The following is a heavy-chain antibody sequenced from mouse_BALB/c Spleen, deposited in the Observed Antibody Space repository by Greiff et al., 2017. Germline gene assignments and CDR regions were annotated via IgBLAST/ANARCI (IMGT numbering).Heavy chain of an antibody. Sequence: VKLMESGPGLVAPSQSLSITCTVSGFSLTSYGVHWVRQPPGKGLEWLGVIWAGGSTNYNSALMSRLSISKDNSKSQVFLKMNSLQTDDTAMYYCARAPYGSSPPWFAYWGQGTLVTVSA. V-gene: IGHV2-9*02. CDR1: GFSLTSYG. D-gene: IGHD1-1*01. CDR3: ARAPYGSSPPWFAY. CDR2: IWAGGST. J-gene: IGHJ3*01.